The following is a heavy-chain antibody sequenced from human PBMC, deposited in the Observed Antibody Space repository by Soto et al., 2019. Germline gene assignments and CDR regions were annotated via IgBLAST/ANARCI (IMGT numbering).Heavy chain of an antibody. CDR2: IYYSGST. Sequence: QVQLQESGPGLVKPSETLSLTCTVSGGSISSYYWSWIRQPPGKGLEWIGYIYYSGSTNYNPSLKSRVTISVDTSKNQFSLKLSSVTAADTAVYYCARGQLWLFGMDVWGQGTTVTVSS. CDR3: ARGQLWLFGMDV. D-gene: IGHD5-18*01. J-gene: IGHJ6*02. CDR1: GGSISSYY. V-gene: IGHV4-59*01.